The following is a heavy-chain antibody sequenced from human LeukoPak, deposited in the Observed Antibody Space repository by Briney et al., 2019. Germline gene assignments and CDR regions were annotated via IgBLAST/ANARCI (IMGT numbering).Heavy chain of an antibody. CDR2: INPNSGGT. V-gene: IGHV1-2*02. CDR1: GYTFTGYY. CDR3: ARDWARYSSSWYVHDAFDI. J-gene: IGHJ3*02. D-gene: IGHD6-13*01. Sequence: ASVKVSCKASGYTFTGYYMHWVRQAPGQGLEWMGWINPNSGGTNYAQKFQGRVTMTRDTSISTAYMELSRLRSDDTAVYYCARDWARYSSSWYVHDAFDIWGQGTVVTVSS.